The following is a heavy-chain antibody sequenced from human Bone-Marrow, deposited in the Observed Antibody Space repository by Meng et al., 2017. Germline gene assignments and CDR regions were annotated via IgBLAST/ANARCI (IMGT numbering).Heavy chain of an antibody. J-gene: IGHJ4*02. CDR3: ASLAIFGVVIRDY. CDR2: INPNSGGT. V-gene: IGHV1-2*06. D-gene: IGHD3-3*01. CDR1: GYTFTGYY. Sequence: QVKVVQSGAEVEKPGASVKVSCKASGYTFTGYYMHWVRQAPGQGLEWMGRINPNSGGTNYAQKFQGRVTMTRDTSISTAYMELSRLRSDDTAVYYCASLAIFGVVIRDYWGQGTLVTVSS.